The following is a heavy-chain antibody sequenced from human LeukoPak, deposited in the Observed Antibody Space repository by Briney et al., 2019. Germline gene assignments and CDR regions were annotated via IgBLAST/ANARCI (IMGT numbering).Heavy chain of an antibody. J-gene: IGHJ4*02. CDR1: GGSISSYY. Sequence: SETLSLTCTVCGGSISSYYWSWIRQPPGKGLEWIGYIYYSGSTNYSPSLKSRVTISVDTSKNQFSLELSSVTAADTAVYYCARQYSSSSGFDYWGQGTLVTVSS. V-gene: IGHV4-59*08. D-gene: IGHD6-6*01. CDR2: IYYSGST. CDR3: ARQYSSSSGFDY.